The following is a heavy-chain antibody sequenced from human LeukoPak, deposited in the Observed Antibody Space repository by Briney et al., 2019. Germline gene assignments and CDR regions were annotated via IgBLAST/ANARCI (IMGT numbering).Heavy chain of an antibody. CDR2: INSDGSST. V-gene: IGHV3-74*01. D-gene: IGHD2-8*02. J-gene: IGHJ3*02. CDR1: GFTFSSYW. CDR3: ARDLGYCTGGVCYVDAFDI. Sequence: PGGSLRLSCAASGFTFSSYWMHWVRQAPGKGLVWVSRINSDGSSTSYADSVKGRFTISRDNAKNSLYLQMNSLRDEDTAVYYCARDLGYCTGGVCYVDAFDIWGQGTMVTVSS.